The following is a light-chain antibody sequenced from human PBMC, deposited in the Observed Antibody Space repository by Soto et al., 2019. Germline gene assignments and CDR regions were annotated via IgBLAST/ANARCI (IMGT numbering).Light chain of an antibody. CDR2: GSS. J-gene: IGKJ1*01. CDR3: QQYANSTWT. V-gene: IGKV3-20*01. CDR1: QSVSSSH. Sequence: IVLTQSPGTLFLSPGEGATLSCRASQSVSSSHLGWYQQKPGQAPRLLIYGSSSRATGIPDRFSASGSGADFTLTISRLEPEDSAVYYCQQYANSTWTFGQGTKVDIK.